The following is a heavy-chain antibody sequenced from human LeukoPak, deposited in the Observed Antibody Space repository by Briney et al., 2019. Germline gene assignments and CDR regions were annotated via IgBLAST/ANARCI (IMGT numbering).Heavy chain of an antibody. D-gene: IGHD2/OR15-2a*01. V-gene: IGHV4-59*01. CDR1: GGSISSYY. CDR3: ASLRIEMWPRVDY. Sequence: PSETLSLTCTVSGGSISSYYWGWIRQPPGKGLEWIGHNYYSGNTNYNPSLMSRLTISADTSKNQFSLKVSSVTAADTAVYFCASLRIEMWPRVDYWGQGTLVTVSS. J-gene: IGHJ4*02. CDR2: NYYSGNT.